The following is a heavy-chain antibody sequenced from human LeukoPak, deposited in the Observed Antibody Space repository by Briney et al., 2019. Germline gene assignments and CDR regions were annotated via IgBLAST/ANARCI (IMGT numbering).Heavy chain of an antibody. CDR3: ARDRNYYGSGSYQNYSYDYGMDV. CDR2: IYSGGST. D-gene: IGHD3-10*01. V-gene: IGHV3-66*01. Sequence: PGGSLRLSCAASGFTVSSNYMSWVRQAPGKGLEWVSVIYSGGSTYYADSVKGRFTISRDNSKNTLYLQMNSLRAEDTAVYYCARDRNYYGSGSYQNYSYDYGMDVWAQGTTDTVSS. J-gene: IGHJ6*02. CDR1: GFTVSSNY.